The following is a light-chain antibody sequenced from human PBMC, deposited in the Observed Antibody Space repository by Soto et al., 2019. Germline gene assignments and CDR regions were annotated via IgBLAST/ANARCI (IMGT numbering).Light chain of an antibody. CDR1: QSVSSSY. CDR2: GAS. Sequence: EIVMTQSPATLSVSPGERATLSCRASQSVSSSYLAWYQQKPGQAPRLIIYGASNRATGIPDRFSGSGSGTDFTLTISRLAPEDFAVYYCQQYGSSGTFGQGTKVDI. J-gene: IGKJ1*01. CDR3: QQYGSSGT. V-gene: IGKV3-20*01.